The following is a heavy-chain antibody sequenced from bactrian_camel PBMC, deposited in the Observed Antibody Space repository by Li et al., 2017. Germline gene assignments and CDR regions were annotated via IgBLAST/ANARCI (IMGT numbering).Heavy chain of an antibody. D-gene: IGHD5*01. V-gene: IGHV3S1*01. Sequence: QVQLVESGGGSVQAGWSLRLSCAASGYAYRPVFMAWFRQPQGKEREGVAAISTGAGDTYYADSVKGRFTISRDNANNTMYLQMNSLKTDDAAVYYCATNFYYGFGNWGQGTQVTVS. CDR1: GYAYRPVF. CDR3: ATNFYYGFGN. CDR2: ISTGAGDT. J-gene: IGHJ4*01.